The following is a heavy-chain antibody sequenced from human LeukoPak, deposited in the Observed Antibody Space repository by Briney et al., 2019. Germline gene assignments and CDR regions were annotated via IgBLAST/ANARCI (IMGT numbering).Heavy chain of an antibody. D-gene: IGHD7-27*01. CDR3: ARWPGARLDAFDI. Sequence: PSETLSLTCTVSGGSISSYYWSWIRQPPGKGLEWIGYIYYSGSTYYNPSLKSRVTISVDTSKNQFSLKLSSVTAADTAVYYCARWPGARLDAFDIWGQGTMVTVSS. CDR1: GGSISSYY. V-gene: IGHV4-59*08. J-gene: IGHJ3*02. CDR2: IYYSGST.